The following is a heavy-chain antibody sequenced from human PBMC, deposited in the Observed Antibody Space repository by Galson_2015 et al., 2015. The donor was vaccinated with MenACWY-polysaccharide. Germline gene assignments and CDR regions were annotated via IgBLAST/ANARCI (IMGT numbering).Heavy chain of an antibody. D-gene: IGHD3-22*01. V-gene: IGHV1-69*06. CDR3: ARDKAYDSSGYNSAFDY. CDR2: IIPIFGTA. J-gene: IGHJ4*02. Sequence: SVKVSCKASGGTFSSYAISWVRQAPGQGLEWMGGIIPIFGTANYAQKFQGRVTITADKSTSTAYMELSSLRSEDTAVYYCARDKAYDSSGYNSAFDYWGQGTLVTVSS. CDR1: GGTFSSYA.